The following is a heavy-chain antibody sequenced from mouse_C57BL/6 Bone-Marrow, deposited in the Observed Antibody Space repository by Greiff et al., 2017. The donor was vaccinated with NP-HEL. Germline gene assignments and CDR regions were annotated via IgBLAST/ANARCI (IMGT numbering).Heavy chain of an antibody. V-gene: IGHV1-26*01. CDR2: INPNNGGT. CDR3: ARYLPYYSNYGAMDY. Sequence: EVQLQQSGPELVKPGASVKISCKASGYTFTDYYMNWVKQSHGKSLEWIGDINPNNGGTSYNQKFKGKATLTVDKSSSTAYMELRSLTSEDSAVYYCARYLPYYSNYGAMDYWGQGTSVTVSS. D-gene: IGHD2-5*01. J-gene: IGHJ4*01. CDR1: GYTFTDYY.